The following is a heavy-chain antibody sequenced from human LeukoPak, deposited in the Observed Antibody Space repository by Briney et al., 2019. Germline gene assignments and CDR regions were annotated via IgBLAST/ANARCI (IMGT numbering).Heavy chain of an antibody. D-gene: IGHD2-2*01. J-gene: IGHJ5*02. CDR2: IIPIFGTA. CDR1: GYTFTGYY. Sequence: SVKVSCKASGYTFTGYYMHWVRQAPGQGLEWMGGIIPIFGTANYAQKFQGRVTITADGSTSTAYMELSSLRSEDTAVYYCARSRVVPAATWYNWFDPWGQGTLVTVSS. V-gene: IGHV1-69*13. CDR3: ARSRVVPAATWYNWFDP.